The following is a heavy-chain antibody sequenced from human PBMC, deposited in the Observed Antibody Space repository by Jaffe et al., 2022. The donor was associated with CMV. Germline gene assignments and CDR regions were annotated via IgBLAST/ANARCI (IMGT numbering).Heavy chain of an antibody. Sequence: EVQLVESGGGLVQPGRSLRLSCAASGFTFDDYAMHWVRQAPGKGLEWVSGISWNSGSIGYADSVKGRFTISRDNAKNSLYLQMNSLRAEDTALYYCAKDIRVTPAYYFDYWGQGTLVTVSS. CDR2: ISWNSGSI. D-gene: IGHD2-21*02. J-gene: IGHJ4*02. V-gene: IGHV3-9*01. CDR3: AKDIRVTPAYYFDY. CDR1: GFTFDDYA.